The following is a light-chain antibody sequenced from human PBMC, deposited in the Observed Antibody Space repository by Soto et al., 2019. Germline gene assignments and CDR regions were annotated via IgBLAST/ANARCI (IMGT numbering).Light chain of an antibody. V-gene: IGKV3-11*01. CDR2: GAS. J-gene: IGKJ3*01. CDR3: QQYGGSPFT. CDR1: QSVSSY. Sequence: ELSLTQYPATLSLSPGARATLSCRASQSVSSYLAWCQQKPGQAPRLLIYGASNRATGIPARFSGSGSGTDFTLTISSLQPEDFAVYYCQQYGGSPFTFGPGTKVDNK.